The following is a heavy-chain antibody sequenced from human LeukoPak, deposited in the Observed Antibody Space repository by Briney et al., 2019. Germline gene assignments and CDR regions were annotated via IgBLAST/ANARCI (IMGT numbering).Heavy chain of an antibody. Sequence: GGSLRLSCAVSGFSFSSYWMSWVRQAPGKGLDWVANIKQDGSEKYYVDSVKGRFTISRDNAKNSLYLQMNSLRAEDTAVYYCAKVAKYYYGSETYYFFEHWGQGTPVTASS. CDR1: GFSFSSYW. D-gene: IGHD3-10*01. CDR2: IKQDGSEK. J-gene: IGHJ4*02. V-gene: IGHV3-7*01. CDR3: AKVAKYYYGSETYYFFEH.